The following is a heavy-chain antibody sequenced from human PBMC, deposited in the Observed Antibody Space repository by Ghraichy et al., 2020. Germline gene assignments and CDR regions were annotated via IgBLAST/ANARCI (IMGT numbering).Heavy chain of an antibody. CDR2: IKRDGSDK. Sequence: GGSLRLSCAASGFSFSSNYYMTWVRQAPGKGLEWVANIKRDGSDKFYVDSVKGRFTISRDNAKNSLYLHMNSLRAEDTAVYYCVREGLIMLVRLTDDAFDIWGQGAVVTVSS. CDR1: GFSFSSNYY. V-gene: IGHV3-7*03. CDR3: VREGLIMLVRLTDDAFDI. J-gene: IGHJ3*02. D-gene: IGHD3-10*01.